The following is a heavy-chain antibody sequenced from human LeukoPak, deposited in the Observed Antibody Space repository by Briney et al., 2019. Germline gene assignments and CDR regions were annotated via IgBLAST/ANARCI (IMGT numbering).Heavy chain of an antibody. CDR3: ARGGYYGSGRYYFDS. J-gene: IGHJ4*02. D-gene: IGHD3-3*01. CDR2: ISGSGGST. CDR1: GFTFSSYA. V-gene: IGHV3-23*01. Sequence: AGSLRLSCAASGFTFSSYAMSWVRQAPGKGLEWVSSISGSGGSTYFADSVKGRFTISRDNSKNTLYLQMNSLRAEDTAVYYCARGGYYGSGRYYFDSWGQGTLVTVSS.